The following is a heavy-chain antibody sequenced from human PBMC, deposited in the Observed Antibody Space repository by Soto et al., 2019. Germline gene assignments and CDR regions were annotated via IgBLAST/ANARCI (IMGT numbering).Heavy chain of an antibody. V-gene: IGHV1-69*06. J-gene: IGHJ6*02. CDR3: ARLYCSSTSCYPGGMDV. D-gene: IGHD2-2*01. CDR1: GGTFSSYA. CDR2: IIPIFGTA. Sequence: QVPLVQSGAEVKKPGSSVKVSCKASGGTFSSYAISWVRQAPGQGLEWMGGIIPIFGTANYAQKFQGRVTITADKSTSTAYMELSSLRSEDTAVYYCARLYCSSTSCYPGGMDVWGQGTTVTVSS.